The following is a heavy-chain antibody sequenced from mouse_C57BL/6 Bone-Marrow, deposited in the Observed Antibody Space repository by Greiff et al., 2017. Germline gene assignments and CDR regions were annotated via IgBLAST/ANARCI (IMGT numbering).Heavy chain of an antibody. J-gene: IGHJ3*01. Sequence: EVQLQQSGPVLVKPGASVKMSCKASGYTFTDYYMNWVKQSHGKSLEWIGVINPYNGGTSYNQKFKGKATLTVDKSSSTAYMELNGLTSEYSAVYSCSKGGLVYDSPWFAYWGQGTLVTVSA. CDR1: GYTFTDYY. V-gene: IGHV1-19*01. CDR2: INPYNGGT. D-gene: IGHD2-4*01. CDR3: SKGGLVYDSPWFAY.